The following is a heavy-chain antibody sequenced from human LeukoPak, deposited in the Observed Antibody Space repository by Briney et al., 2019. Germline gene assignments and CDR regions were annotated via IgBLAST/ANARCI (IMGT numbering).Heavy chain of an antibody. CDR2: INSDGSSR. CDR1: GFTFNNYW. V-gene: IGHV3-74*01. J-gene: IGHJ6*02. CDR3: TRGSSGFSYYSAMDV. D-gene: IGHD2-21*01. Sequence: GGSLRLSCAASGFTFNNYWMHWVRLVPGKGLVWASRINSDGSSRHFADSVKGRFTIFRENAKNTVYLQMNSLRGDDTAVYYCTRGSSGFSYYSAMDVWGQGTTVTVSS.